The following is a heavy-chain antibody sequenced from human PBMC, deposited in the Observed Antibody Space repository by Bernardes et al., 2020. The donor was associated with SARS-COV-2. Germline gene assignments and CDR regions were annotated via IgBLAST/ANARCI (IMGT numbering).Heavy chain of an antibody. D-gene: IGHD4-17*01. V-gene: IGHV3-33*08. CDR3: ATEDGEWLES. J-gene: IGHJ5*01. CDR1: GVTFRDYT. CDR2: IWHDGSRE. Sequence: GGSLRLSCAASGVTFRDYTMHWVRQAPGQGLEWVSVIWHDGSREYYVDSVKGRFAISRDNSNNTLYLQMNNLRVEDTALYRCATEDGEWLESWGQGTLVTVSS.